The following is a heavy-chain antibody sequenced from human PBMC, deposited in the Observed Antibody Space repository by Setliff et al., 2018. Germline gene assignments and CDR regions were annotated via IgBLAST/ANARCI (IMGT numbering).Heavy chain of an antibody. CDR3: ARRGADYDILTGDDY. Sequence: PSETLSLTCTVSGGSISSHYWSWIRQPPGKGLEWIGSIYYSGSTNYNPSLKSRVTISVDTSKNQFSLKLSSVTAADTAVYYWARRGADYDILTGDDYWGQGTLVTVSS. J-gene: IGHJ4*02. D-gene: IGHD3-9*01. CDR2: IYYSGST. V-gene: IGHV4-59*11. CDR1: GGSISSHY.